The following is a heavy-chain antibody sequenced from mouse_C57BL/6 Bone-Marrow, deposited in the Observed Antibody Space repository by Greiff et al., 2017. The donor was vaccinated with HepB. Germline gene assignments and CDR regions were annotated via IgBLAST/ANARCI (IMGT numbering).Heavy chain of an antibody. V-gene: IGHV5-4*01. CDR1: GFTFSSYA. CDR3: GSSWNQAWLAF. J-gene: IGHJ3*01. CDR2: ISDGGSYT. D-gene: IGHD1-1*01. Sequence: EVHLVESGGGLVKPGGSLKLSCAASGFTFSSYAMSWVRQTPEKRLEWVATISDGGSYTYYPDNVKGRFTISRDNAKNNLYLQLSHLKSEDTAMYYCGSSWNQAWLAFGGQGTGVTVSA.